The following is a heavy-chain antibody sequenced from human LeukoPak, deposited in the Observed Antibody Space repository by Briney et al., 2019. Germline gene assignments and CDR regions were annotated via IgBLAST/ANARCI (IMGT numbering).Heavy chain of an antibody. J-gene: IGHJ4*02. CDR1: GFIFTSYA. CDR2: ISGSGATT. V-gene: IGHV3-23*01. CDR3: AKGARLRLGEDFDY. Sequence: PGGSLRLSCAASGFIFTSYAMSWVRHTPGKGLEWVSGISGSGATTCYADSVKGRLTISRDNSKNTVYLQMNSLRAEDTAVYYCAKGARLRLGEDFDYWGQGTLVTVSS. D-gene: IGHD3-16*01.